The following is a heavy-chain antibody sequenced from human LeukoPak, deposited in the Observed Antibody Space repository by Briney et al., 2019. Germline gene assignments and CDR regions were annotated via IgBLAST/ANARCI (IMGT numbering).Heavy chain of an antibody. Sequence: SQTLSLTCTVSGGSISSGDYYWTWIRQPPGKGLEWIGYIYYSGNTHYNPSLESRVSISVDTAKNQFSLNLSSVTAADTAVYYCARDLDVWGQGTTVTVSS. CDR3: ARDLDV. CDR2: IYYSGNT. CDR1: GGSISSGDYY. J-gene: IGHJ6*02. V-gene: IGHV4-30-4*01.